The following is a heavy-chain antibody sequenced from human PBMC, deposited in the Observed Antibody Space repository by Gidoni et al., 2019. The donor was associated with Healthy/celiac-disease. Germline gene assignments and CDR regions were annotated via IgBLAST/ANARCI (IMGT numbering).Heavy chain of an antibody. V-gene: IGHV3-49*05. CDR1: GFTFGDYA. CDR2: IRSKAYGGTT. CDR3: TRHATGSILWWKDTYYYGMDV. D-gene: IGHD2-21*01. Sequence: EVQLVESGGGLVKPGRSLRLSCTASGFTFGDYAMSWFRQAPGKGLEWVGFIRSKAYGGTTEYAASVKGRFTISRDDSKSIAYLQMNSLKTEDTAVYYCTRHATGSILWWKDTYYYGMDVWGQGTTVTVSS. J-gene: IGHJ6*02.